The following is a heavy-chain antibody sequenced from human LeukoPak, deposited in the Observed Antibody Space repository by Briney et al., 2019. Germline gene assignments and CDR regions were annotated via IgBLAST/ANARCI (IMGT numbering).Heavy chain of an antibody. D-gene: IGHD2-2*02. V-gene: IGHV3-7*01. J-gene: IGHJ4*02. CDR1: GFTFSDYY. Sequence: GGSLRLSCAASGFTFSDYYMSWNRQAPGKVREWVANMNHDGSEKYYIDSVKGRFTMSRDNAKNSLYLQMNSLRAEDTSVYYCARDQLYCGGPTCYRTGDDSWGQGTLVTVSS. CDR2: MNHDGSEK. CDR3: ARDQLYCGGPTCYRTGDDS.